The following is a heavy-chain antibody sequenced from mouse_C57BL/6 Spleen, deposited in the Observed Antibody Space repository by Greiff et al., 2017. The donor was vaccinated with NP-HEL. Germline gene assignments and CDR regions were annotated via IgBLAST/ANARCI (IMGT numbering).Heavy chain of an antibody. CDR2: ISDGGSYT. CDR3: ARDGYDVLYYFDY. Sequence: EVQLVESGGGLVKPGGSLKLSCAASGFTFSSYAMSWVRQTPEKRLEWVATISDGGSYTYYPDNVKGRFTISRDNAKNNLYLQMSHLKSEDTAMYYCARDGYDVLYYFDYWGQGTTLTVSS. CDR1: GFTFSSYA. J-gene: IGHJ2*01. D-gene: IGHD2-2*01. V-gene: IGHV5-4*01.